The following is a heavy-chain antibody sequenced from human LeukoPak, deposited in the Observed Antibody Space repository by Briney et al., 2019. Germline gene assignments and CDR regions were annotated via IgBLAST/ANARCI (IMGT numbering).Heavy chain of an antibody. J-gene: IGHJ5*02. Sequence: PSETLSLTCTVSGGSISTYYWSWIRQPPGKGLEWIGYIYYSGSTSYNPSLKSRVTISVDTSKNQFSLKLSSVTAEDTAVYYCARDMMMVRGVIIVGRWFDPWGQGTLVTVSS. CDR2: IYYSGST. D-gene: IGHD3-10*01. CDR1: GGSISTYY. CDR3: ARDMMMVRGVIIVGRWFDP. V-gene: IGHV4-59*01.